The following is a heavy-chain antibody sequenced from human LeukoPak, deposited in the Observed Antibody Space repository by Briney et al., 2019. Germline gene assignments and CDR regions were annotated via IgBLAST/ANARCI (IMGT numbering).Heavy chain of an antibody. D-gene: IGHD3-9*01. CDR2: IYTSGST. Sequence: SETLSLTCTVSGGSISSYYWSWIRQPAGKGLEWIGRIYTSGSTNYNPSLKSRVTMSVDTSKNQFSLKLSSVTAADTAVYYCARDHSLRYSSSYYFDYWGQGTLVTVSS. J-gene: IGHJ4*02. V-gene: IGHV4-4*07. CDR1: GGSISSYY. CDR3: ARDHSLRYSSSYYFDY.